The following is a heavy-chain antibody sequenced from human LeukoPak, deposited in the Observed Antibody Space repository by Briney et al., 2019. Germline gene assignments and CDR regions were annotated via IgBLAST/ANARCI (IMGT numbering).Heavy chain of an antibody. CDR2: IYHSGST. D-gene: IGHD6-13*01. CDR1: GYSISSGYY. CDR3: ARDSSAAACMDV. J-gene: IGHJ6*03. Sequence: SETLSLTCTVSGYSISSGYYWGWIRQPPGKGLEWIGSIYHSGSTYYNPSLKSRVTISVDTSKNQFSLKLSSVTAADTAVYYCARDSSAAACMDVWGKGTTVTVSS. V-gene: IGHV4-38-2*02.